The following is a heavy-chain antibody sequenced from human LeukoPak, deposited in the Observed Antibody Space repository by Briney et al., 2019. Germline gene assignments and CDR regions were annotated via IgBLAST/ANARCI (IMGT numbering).Heavy chain of an antibody. J-gene: IGHJ4*02. D-gene: IGHD6-19*01. CDR1: GGSISGYY. Sequence: SETLSLTCSVSGGSISGYYRSWIRQPPGKGLEWIGYIYYSGSTDYNPSLKSRVTISVDTSKNQFSLQLSSVTAADTAVYYCARGLSSSGWYRKTDYWGQGTLVTVSS. CDR3: ARGLSSSGWYRKTDY. CDR2: IYYSGST. V-gene: IGHV4-59*01.